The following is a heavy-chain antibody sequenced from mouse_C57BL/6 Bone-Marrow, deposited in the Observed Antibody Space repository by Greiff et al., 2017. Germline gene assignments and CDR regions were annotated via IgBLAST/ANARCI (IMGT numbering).Heavy chain of an antibody. CDR1: GYAFTGYW. CDR3: ARVRGSHVGYFDV. D-gene: IGHD4-1*01. Sequence: QVQLKQSGAELMKPVASVKLSCKATGYAFTGYWIEWVKQRPGHGLELIGEILPGSGSTNYNEKFKGKATFTADTSSNTAYMQLSSLTTEDSAIYYCARVRGSHVGYFDVWGTGTTVTVSS. CDR2: ILPGSGST. V-gene: IGHV1-9*01. J-gene: IGHJ1*03.